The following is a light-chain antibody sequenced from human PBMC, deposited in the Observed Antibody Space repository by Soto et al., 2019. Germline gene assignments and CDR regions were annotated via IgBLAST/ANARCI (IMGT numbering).Light chain of an antibody. V-gene: IGLV2-8*01. J-gene: IGLJ2*01. CDR1: SSDVGGYNY. CDR2: EVS. CDR3: SSYASSNNFEV. Sequence: QSALTQPPSASGSPGQSVTISCTGTSSDVGGYNYVSWYQQHPGKAPKLMIYEVSKRPSGVPDRFSGSKSGNTASLTVSGLQAEDEADYYCSSYASSNNFEVFGGGTQLTVL.